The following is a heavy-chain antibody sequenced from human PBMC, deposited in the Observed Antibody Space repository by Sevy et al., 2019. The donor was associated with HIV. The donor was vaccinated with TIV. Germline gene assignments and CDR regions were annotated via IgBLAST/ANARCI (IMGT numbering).Heavy chain of an antibody. CDR2: IYYNGHI. Sequence: SETLSLTCTVSGGSITSLYWNWIRQPPGKGLEWIANIYYNGHINYNPSLKNRVTLSLDTSKNQFSLWLSSVTAADTAMYYCAGENAWGRGYSWGQGTLFTVSS. D-gene: IGHD1-26*01. CDR3: AGENAWGRGYS. V-gene: IGHV4-59*08. CDR1: GGSITSLY. J-gene: IGHJ4*02.